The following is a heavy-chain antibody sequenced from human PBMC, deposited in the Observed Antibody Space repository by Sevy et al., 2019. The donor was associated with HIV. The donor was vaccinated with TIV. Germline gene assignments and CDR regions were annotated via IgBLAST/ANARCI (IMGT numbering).Heavy chain of an antibody. CDR1: GFSFTTYA. J-gene: IGHJ1*01. CDR3: AKDGVYCGNFEHFLH. D-gene: IGHD2-21*02. V-gene: IGHV3-23*01. Sequence: GGSLRLSCAASGFSFTTYAMSWVRQAPGKGLEWVSSITGSGGTIYYADSVKGRFTISRDNSKNTLYLQMNSLRAEDTAVYYCAKDGVYCGNFEHFLHWGHGTLVTVSS. CDR2: ITGSGGTI.